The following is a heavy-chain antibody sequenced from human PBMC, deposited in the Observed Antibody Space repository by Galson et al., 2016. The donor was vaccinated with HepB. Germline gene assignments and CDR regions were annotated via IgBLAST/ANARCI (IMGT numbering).Heavy chain of an antibody. CDR3: ARRYDYVWGSYRSSHAHFDY. CDR1: GDSFNNYW. CDR2: IFPGDSDI. V-gene: IGHV5-51*01. Sequence: QSGAEVKKPGESLTISCKGSGDSFNNYWIAWVRQLPGKGLEWMGIIFPGDSDIRYSPSFQGQVTISANKSIRTAFLQLSSLKASATAMYYCARRYDYVWGSYRSSHAHFDYWGQGTLVTVSS. D-gene: IGHD3-16*02. J-gene: IGHJ4*02.